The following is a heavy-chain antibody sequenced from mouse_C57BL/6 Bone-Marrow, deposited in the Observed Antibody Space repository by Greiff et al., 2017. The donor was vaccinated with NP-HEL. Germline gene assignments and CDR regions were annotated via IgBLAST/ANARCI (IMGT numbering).Heavy chain of an antibody. CDR1: GYSITSGYY. D-gene: IGHD4-1*01. V-gene: IGHV3-6*01. J-gene: IGHJ2*01. Sequence: EVKLQESGPGLVKPSQSLSLTCSVTGYSITSGYYWNWIRQFPGNKLEWMGYISYDGSNNYNPSLKNRISITRDTSKNQFFLKLNSVTTEDTATYYCARLGLDYWGQGTTLTVSS. CDR2: ISYDGSN. CDR3: ARLGLDY.